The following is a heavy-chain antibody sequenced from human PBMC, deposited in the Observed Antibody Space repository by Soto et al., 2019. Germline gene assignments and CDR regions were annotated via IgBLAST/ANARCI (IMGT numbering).Heavy chain of an antibody. Sequence: SQTLSLTCAISGDSVSSNSAAWNWIRQSPSRGLEWLGRTYYRSKWYNDYAVSVKSRITINPDTSKNQFSLQLNSVTPEDTAVYYCARGYSYGYLRYYYYYGMDVCGQGTTLTVYS. V-gene: IGHV6-1*01. CDR1: GDSVSSNSAA. D-gene: IGHD5-18*01. J-gene: IGHJ6*02. CDR2: TYYRSKWYN. CDR3: ARGYSYGYLRYYYYYGMDV.